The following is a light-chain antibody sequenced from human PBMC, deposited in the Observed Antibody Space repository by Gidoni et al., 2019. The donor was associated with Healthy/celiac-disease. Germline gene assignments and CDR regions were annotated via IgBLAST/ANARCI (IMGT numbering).Light chain of an antibody. V-gene: IGKV1-27*01. CDR1: QGISNY. CDR2: AAS. Sequence: DIQMTQSPSSLSSSVGDRVTITCRASQGISNYLAWYQQKPGKVPKLLIYAASTLQSGLPSRFSGSGSGTDFTLTISSLQPEDVATYYCQKYNSALWTFGQGTKVEIK. CDR3: QKYNSALWT. J-gene: IGKJ1*01.